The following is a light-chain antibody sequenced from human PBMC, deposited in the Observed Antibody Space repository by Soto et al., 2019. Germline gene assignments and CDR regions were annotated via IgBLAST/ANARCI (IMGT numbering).Light chain of an antibody. CDR1: QSVPRSY. CDR3: QQYGSLIT. J-gene: IGKJ5*01. V-gene: IGKV3-20*01. CDR2: GTS. Sequence: EIVLTQSPGTLSLSPVERATLSCRASQSVPRSYLAWYQQKPGQAPRLLIYGTSSRATGIPDRFSGSGSGTDFTLTISRLEPEDFAVFYCQQYGSLITFGQGTRLEIK.